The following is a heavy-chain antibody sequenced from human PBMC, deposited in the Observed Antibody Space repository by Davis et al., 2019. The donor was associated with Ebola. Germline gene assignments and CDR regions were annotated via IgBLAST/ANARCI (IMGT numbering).Heavy chain of an antibody. CDR1: GFTFDDYA. CDR2: ISWNSGSI. Sequence: SLKISCATSGFTFDDYAMHWVRQAPGKGLEWVSGISWNSGSIGYADSVKGRFTISRDNAKNSLYLQMNSLRAEDTALYYCAKDIRLVQGDGMDVWGQGTTVTVSS. V-gene: IGHV3-9*01. J-gene: IGHJ6*02. CDR3: AKDIRLVQGDGMDV. D-gene: IGHD3-10*01.